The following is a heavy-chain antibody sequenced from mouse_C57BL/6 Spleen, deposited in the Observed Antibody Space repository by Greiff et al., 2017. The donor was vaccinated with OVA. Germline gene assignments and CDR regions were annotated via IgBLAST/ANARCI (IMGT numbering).Heavy chain of an antibody. CDR1: GYAFSSSW. D-gene: IGHD3-3*01. Sequence: QVQLQQSGPELVKPGASVKISCKASGYAFSSSWMNWVKQRPGKGPEWIGRIYPGDGDTNYNGKFKGKATLTADKSSSTAYMQLSSLTSEDSAVYFCARKGQLGYAMDYWGQGTSVTVSS. J-gene: IGHJ4*01. CDR3: ARKGQLGYAMDY. CDR2: IYPGDGDT. V-gene: IGHV1-82*01.